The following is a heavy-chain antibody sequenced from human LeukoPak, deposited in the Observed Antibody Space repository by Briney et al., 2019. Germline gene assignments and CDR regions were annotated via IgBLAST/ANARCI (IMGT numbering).Heavy chain of an antibody. J-gene: IGHJ6*03. CDR1: GFTFSSYV. V-gene: IGHV3-33*01. D-gene: IGHD2-2*01. Sequence: GGSLRLSCAASGFTFSSYVMHWVRQPPGEGLEWVALIWFDGDKKYYADSVKGRFTISRDNAKNSLYLQMNSLRAEDTAVYYCARAGDCSSTSCSVPYYYYMDVWGKGTTVTVSS. CDR2: IWFDGDKK. CDR3: ARAGDCSSTSCSVPYYYYMDV.